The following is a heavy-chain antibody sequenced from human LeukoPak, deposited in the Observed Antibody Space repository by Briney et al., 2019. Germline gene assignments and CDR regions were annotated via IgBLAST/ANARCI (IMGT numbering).Heavy chain of an antibody. D-gene: IGHD5-18*01. J-gene: IGHJ4*02. Sequence: GGSLRLSCAASGFSFSSYWMHWVRQAPGGGLVWVTRVSSDERTTSYADSVKGRFTVSRDNAKNTVYLQMNSLRVEDTAVYSCARGYRRSDYWGQGTLVTVSS. CDR3: ARGYRRSDY. V-gene: IGHV3-74*01. CDR2: VSSDERTT. CDR1: GFSFSSYW.